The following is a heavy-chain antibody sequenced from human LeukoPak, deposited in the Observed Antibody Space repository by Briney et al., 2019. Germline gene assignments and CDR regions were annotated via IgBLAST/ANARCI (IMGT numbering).Heavy chain of an antibody. V-gene: IGHV4-30-4*01. J-gene: IGHJ4*02. CDR1: GGSISSGDYY. D-gene: IGHD2-8*01. CDR3: ARADGDGVIDY. Sequence: PSETLSLTCTVSGGSISSGDYYWSWIRQPPGKGLEWIGYIYYSGSTYYNPSLKSRVTISVDTSKNQFSLKLSSVTAADTAVYYCARADGDGVIDYWGQGTLVTVSS. CDR2: IYYSGST.